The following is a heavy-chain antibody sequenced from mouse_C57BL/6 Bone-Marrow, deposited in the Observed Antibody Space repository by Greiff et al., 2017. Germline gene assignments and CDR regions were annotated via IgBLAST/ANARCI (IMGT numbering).Heavy chain of an antibody. CDR1: GFSLSTFGMG. V-gene: IGHV8-8*01. CDR3: ARIPIYYDYDRAY. J-gene: IGHJ3*01. CDR2: LWWGDDK. Sequence: QVTLKVSGPGILQPSQTLSLTCSFSGFSLSTFGMGVGWIRQPSGKGLAWLAHLWWGDDKYYNPALKSRLTISKDTSKNQVFLKSANVDTADTATYYCARIPIYYDYDRAYWGRGTLVTVSA. D-gene: IGHD2-4*01.